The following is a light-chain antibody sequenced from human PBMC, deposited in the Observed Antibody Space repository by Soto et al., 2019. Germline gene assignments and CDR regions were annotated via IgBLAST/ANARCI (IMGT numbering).Light chain of an antibody. J-gene: IGLJ2*01. V-gene: IGLV2-14*01. CDR3: SSYTSSSTRV. Sequence: QSALTQPASVSGSPGQSITISCTGTSSDVGGYNYVSWYQQHPGKAPKLMIYDVSNRPSGVSNRFSGSKSGNTASLTISGPQPEDEADYYCSSYTSSSTRVFGGGTQLTVL. CDR2: DVS. CDR1: SSDVGGYNY.